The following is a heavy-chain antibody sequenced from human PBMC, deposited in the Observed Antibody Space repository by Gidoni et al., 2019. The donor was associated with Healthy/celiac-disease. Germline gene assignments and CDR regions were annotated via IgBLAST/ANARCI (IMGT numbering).Heavy chain of an antibody. D-gene: IGHD3-3*01. CDR2: ISGSGGST. CDR1: GFTFSSSA. J-gene: IGHJ4*02. V-gene: IGHV3-23*01. CDR3: AGGSIFGVVII. Sequence: EVQLLESGGGLVQPGGSLRLSCAASGFTFSSSAMSWVRQAPGKGLEWVSAISGSGGSTYYADSVKGRFTISRDNSKNTLYLQMNSLRAEDTAVYYCAGGSIFGVVIIWGQGTLVTVSS.